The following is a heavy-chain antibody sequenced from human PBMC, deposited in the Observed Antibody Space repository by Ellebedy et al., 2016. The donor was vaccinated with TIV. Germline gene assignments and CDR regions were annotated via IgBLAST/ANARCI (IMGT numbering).Heavy chain of an antibody. CDR3: AVREDTAGTVLDY. CDR1: GGTFSSYA. V-gene: IGHV1-69*04. CDR2: IIPILGIA. Sequence: SVKVSXXASGGTFSSYAISWVRQAPGQGLEWMGRIIPILGIANYAQKFQGRVTITADESTSTAYMELSSLRSEDTAVYYCAVREDTAGTVLDYWGQGTLVTVSS. J-gene: IGHJ4*02. D-gene: IGHD6-13*01.